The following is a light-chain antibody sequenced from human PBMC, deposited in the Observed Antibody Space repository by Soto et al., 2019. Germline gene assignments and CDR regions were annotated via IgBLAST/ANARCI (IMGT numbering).Light chain of an antibody. CDR1: TSNIGINT. J-gene: IGLJ3*02. V-gene: IGLV1-44*01. CDR3: ATWDDSLSGWV. CDR2: ANN. Sequence: QSVLTQPPSASGTPGQRVTISCSGSTSNIGINTVNWYQHLPGTAPKLLIYANNQRPSGVPDRFSGSKSGTSASLAISGLQSEDEADYYCATWDDSLSGWVFGGGTKLTLL.